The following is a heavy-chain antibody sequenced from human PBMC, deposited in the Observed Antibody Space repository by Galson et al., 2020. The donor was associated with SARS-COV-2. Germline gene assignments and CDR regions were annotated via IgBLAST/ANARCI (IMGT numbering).Heavy chain of an antibody. J-gene: IGHJ4*02. D-gene: IGHD6-19*01. CDR3: ARAYAWLMAVAGYDFAY. CDR1: GYTLSSYG. Sequence: ASVKVSCKASGYTLSSYGIAWVRQAPGQGLEWMGWISGYNGNTNYAQKLQGRVTMTTDTSTNTAYMELRSLRSDDTAVYYCARAYAWLMAVAGYDFAYWGQGTLVTVSA. CDR2: ISGYNGNT. V-gene: IGHV1-18*01.